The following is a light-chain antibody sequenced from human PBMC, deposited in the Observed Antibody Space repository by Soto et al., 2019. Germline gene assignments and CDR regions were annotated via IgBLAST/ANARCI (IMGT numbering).Light chain of an antibody. CDR1: SSDIGTYNG. CDR2: EVS. Sequence: QSALTQPPSVSGSPGQSVTISCTGTSSDIGTYNGVSWYQQPPGTAPKLMISEVSNRPSGVPDRFSGSKSGNTASLTISGLPAEDEADYYCSSYTSSNTWVFGGGTKLTVL. V-gene: IGLV2-18*02. J-gene: IGLJ3*02. CDR3: SSYTSSNTWV.